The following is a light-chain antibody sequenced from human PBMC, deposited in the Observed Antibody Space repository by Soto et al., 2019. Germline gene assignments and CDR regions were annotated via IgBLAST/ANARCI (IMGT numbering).Light chain of an antibody. Sequence: QSALTQPPSASGSPGQSVTISCTGTGSDIGGYHFVSWYQQHPGKVPKLIIYEVNKRPSGVPDRFSGSKSGNTASLTVSGLPADDEADYYCSSYAGTNNRYVFGTGTKVTVL. CDR2: EVN. CDR1: GSDIGGYHF. V-gene: IGLV2-8*01. CDR3: SSYAGTNNRYV. J-gene: IGLJ1*01.